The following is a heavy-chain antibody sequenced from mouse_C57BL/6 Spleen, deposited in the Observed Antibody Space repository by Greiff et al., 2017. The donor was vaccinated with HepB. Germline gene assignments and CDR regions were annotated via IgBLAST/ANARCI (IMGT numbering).Heavy chain of an antibody. CDR3: ARLSNLGYFDY. CDR2: ISSGGSYT. J-gene: IGHJ2*01. D-gene: IGHD4-1*01. CDR1: GFTFSSYG. V-gene: IGHV5-6*01. Sequence: DVHLMESGGDLVKPGGSLKLSCAASGFTFSSYGMSWVRQTPDKRLEWVATISSGGSYTYYPDSVKGRFTISRDNAKNTLYLQMSSLKSEDTAMYYCARLSNLGYFDYWGQGTTLTVSS.